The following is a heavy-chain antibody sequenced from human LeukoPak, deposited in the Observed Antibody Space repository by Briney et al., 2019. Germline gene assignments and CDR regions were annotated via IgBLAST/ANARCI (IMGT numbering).Heavy chain of an antibody. CDR2: INPSSGST. J-gene: IGHJ4*02. CDR3: ARDGEYYDSSGSYFDY. V-gene: IGHV1-46*01. D-gene: IGHD3-22*01. Sequence: ASVKVSCKASGYTFTSYYMHWVRQAPGQGLEWMGIINPSSGSTSYAQRFQGRVTMTRDTSTSTFYMELRSLKSEDTAVYYCARDGEYYDSSGSYFDYWGQGTAATVSS. CDR1: GYTFTSYY.